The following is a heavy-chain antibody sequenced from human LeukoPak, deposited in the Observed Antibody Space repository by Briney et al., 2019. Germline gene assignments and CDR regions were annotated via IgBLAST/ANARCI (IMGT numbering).Heavy chain of an antibody. CDR3: AKDLVTSGYYYGSGSYYSMGPFGY. CDR1: GFTFSSYG. CDR2: ISYDGSNK. D-gene: IGHD3-10*01. Sequence: GGSLGLSCAASGFTFSSYGMHWVRQAPGKGLEWVAVISYDGSNKYYADSVKGRFTISRDNSKNTLYLQMNSLRAEDTAVYYCAKDLVTSGYYYGSGSYYSMGPFGYWGQGTLVTVSS. V-gene: IGHV3-30*18. J-gene: IGHJ4*02.